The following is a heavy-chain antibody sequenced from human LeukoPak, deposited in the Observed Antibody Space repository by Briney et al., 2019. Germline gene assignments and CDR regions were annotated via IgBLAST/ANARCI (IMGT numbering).Heavy chain of an antibody. D-gene: IGHD3/OR15-3a*01. CDR3: AKDWTGTKPFDL. V-gene: IGHV3-23*01. J-gene: IGHJ2*01. CDR2: ISGSGGST. Sequence: GGSLRLSCAASGFTFSSYAMSWVRQAPGKGLEWVSSISGSGGSTYYADSVKGRFTISRDNSKNTLYLQMDSLRAEDTAVYYCAKDWTGTKPFDLWGRGTLVTDSS. CDR1: GFTFSSYA.